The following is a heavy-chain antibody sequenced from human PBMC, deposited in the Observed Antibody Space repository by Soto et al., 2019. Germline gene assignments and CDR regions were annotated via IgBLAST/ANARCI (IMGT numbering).Heavy chain of an antibody. V-gene: IGHV4-59*01. D-gene: IGHD3-16*01. CDR3: ARAAYGWKFS. CDR2: IYYSGST. Sequence: SETLSLTCTVSGGSISSYYWSWIRQPPGKGLEWIGNIYYSGSTNYNPSLKSRVTISVDTSKNQFSLKLSSVTAADTAVYYCARAAYGWKFSWGQGTLVTVSS. CDR1: GGSISSYY. J-gene: IGHJ5*02.